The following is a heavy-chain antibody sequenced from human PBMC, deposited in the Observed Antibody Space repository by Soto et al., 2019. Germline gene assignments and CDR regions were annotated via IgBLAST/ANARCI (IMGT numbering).Heavy chain of an antibody. D-gene: IGHD2-2*02. V-gene: IGHV1-3*01. CDR1: GYTFTSDA. CDR3: ARVTGPIVVVPAAIRAGATKGDAFDI. CDR2: INAGNGNT. Sequence: ASVNVSCKASGYTFTSDAMHWVRQAPGQRLEWIGWINAGNGNTKYSQKFQGRVTITRDTSASTAYMEPSSLRSEETAVYYCARVTGPIVVVPAAIRAGATKGDAFDIWGQGTMVNVSS. J-gene: IGHJ3*02.